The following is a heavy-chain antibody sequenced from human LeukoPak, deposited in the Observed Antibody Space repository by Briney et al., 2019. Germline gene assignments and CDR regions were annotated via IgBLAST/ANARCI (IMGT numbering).Heavy chain of an antibody. D-gene: IGHD3-22*01. J-gene: IGHJ4*02. CDR3: AREGINYYDSSGYYLY. CDR2: ISSSGSTI. V-gene: IGHV3-11*01. CDR1: GFTFSDYY. Sequence: GASLRLSCAASGFTFSDYYMSWIRQAPGKGLEWVSYISSSGSTIYYADSVKGRFTISRDNAKNSLYLQMNSLRAEDTAVYYCAREGINYYDSSGYYLYWGQGTLVTVSS.